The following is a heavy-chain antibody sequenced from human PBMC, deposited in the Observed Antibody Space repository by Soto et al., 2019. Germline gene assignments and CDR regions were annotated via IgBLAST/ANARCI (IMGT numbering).Heavy chain of an antibody. CDR1: GFTFSTYA. CDR2: ISSTGDGT. D-gene: IGHD3-3*01. V-gene: IGHV3-23*01. Sequence: LRLSCAASGFTFSTYAMTWVRQAPGKGLEWVSIISSTGDGTYYADSVKGRFTISRDNSQRTLNLQMNSLRAEDTAVYYCAKNGDFWSWGMDVWGQGTTVTVSS. CDR3: AKNGDFWSWGMDV. J-gene: IGHJ6*02.